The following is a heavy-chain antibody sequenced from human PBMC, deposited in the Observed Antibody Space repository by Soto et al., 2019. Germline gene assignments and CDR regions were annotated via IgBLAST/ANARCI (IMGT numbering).Heavy chain of an antibody. V-gene: IGHV3-64*04. CDR3: AKDSTHGYYGMDV. Sequence: GGSLRLSCSASGFTFSSYAMHWVRQAPGKGLEYVSAISSNGGSTYYADSVKGRFTISRDNSKNTLYLQMNSLRAEDTAVYYCAKDSTHGYYGMDVWGQGTTVTVSS. J-gene: IGHJ6*02. CDR2: ISSNGGST. D-gene: IGHD3-3*02. CDR1: GFTFSSYA.